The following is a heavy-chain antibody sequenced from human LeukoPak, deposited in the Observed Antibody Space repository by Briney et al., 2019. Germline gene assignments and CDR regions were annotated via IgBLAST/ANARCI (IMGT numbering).Heavy chain of an antibody. CDR2: IYPGDSDT. V-gene: IGHV5-51*01. CDR1: GCTFTSYG. D-gene: IGHD3-22*01. CDR3: ARPGTVHYDTSGYSPVHFDY. J-gene: IGHJ4*02. Sequence: GESLKISCKVSGCTFTSYGIGWVRHMTGKCLEWKRIIYPGDSDTRYSTSFQGQVAISADKSISTAYLQWISLKNSDTAMYYCARPGTVHYDTSGYSPVHFDYWGQGTLVTVSS.